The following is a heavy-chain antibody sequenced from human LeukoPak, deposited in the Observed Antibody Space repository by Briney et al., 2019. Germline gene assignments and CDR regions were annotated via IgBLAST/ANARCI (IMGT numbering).Heavy chain of an antibody. D-gene: IGHD3/OR15-3a*01. J-gene: IGHJ4*02. CDR2: ITSSGTVI. CDR1: GFTFGSYE. V-gene: IGHV3-48*03. CDR3: ARTLRHYGSMIFAPSFDY. Sequence: GGSLRLSCAASGFTFGSYEMTWVRQAPGKGLEWLSYITSSGTVIYYADSLKGRVTISRDNAKSSLYLQMNSLRAEDTAIYYCARTLRHYGSMIFAPSFDYWGQGTLVTVSS.